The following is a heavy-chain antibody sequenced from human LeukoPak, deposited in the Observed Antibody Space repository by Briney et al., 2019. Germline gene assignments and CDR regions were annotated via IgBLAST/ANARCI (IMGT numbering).Heavy chain of an antibody. CDR2: IYYSGST. Sequence: SETLSLTCTVSGGSISSYYWSWIRQPPGKGLEWLGYIYYSGSTNYNPSLKSRVTISVDTSKNQFSLKLSSVTAADTAVYYCARGYCSSTSCYTIDAFDIWGQGTVVTVSS. V-gene: IGHV4-59*01. CDR1: GGSISSYY. J-gene: IGHJ3*02. CDR3: ARGYCSSTSCYTIDAFDI. D-gene: IGHD2-2*02.